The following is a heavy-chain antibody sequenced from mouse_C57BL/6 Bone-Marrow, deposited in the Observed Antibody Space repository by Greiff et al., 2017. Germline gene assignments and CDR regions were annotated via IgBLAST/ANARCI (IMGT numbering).Heavy chain of an antibody. J-gene: IGHJ4*01. CDR1: GYTFTSYW. V-gene: IGHV1-55*01. D-gene: IGHD2-2*01. CDR2: IYPGSGST. CDR3: ARIPPVMVTTTMDY. Sequence: QVQLKQPGAELVKPGASVKMSCKASGYTFTSYWITWVKQRPGQGLEWIGDIYPGSGSTNYNEKFKSKATLTVDTSSSTAYMQLSSLTSEDSAVYYCARIPPVMVTTTMDYWGQGTSVTVSS.